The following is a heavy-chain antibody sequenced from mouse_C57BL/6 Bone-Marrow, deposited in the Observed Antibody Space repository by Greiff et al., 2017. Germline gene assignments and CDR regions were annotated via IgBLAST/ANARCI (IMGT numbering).Heavy chain of an antibody. Sequence: VQLQQSGAELVRPGASVKLSCTASGFNIKDYYMHWVKQRPEQGPEWIGRIDPEDGDTEYAPKFQGKATMTADTSSNTAYLQLSSLTSEDTAVYYCTTPYHYGSSYGSYWGQGTLVTVSA. V-gene: IGHV14-1*01. CDR2: IDPEDGDT. J-gene: IGHJ3*01. CDR3: TTPYHYGSSYGSY. CDR1: GFNIKDYY. D-gene: IGHD1-1*01.